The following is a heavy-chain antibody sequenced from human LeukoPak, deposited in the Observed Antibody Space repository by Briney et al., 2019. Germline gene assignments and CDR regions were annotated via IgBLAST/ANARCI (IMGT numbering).Heavy chain of an antibody. CDR1: GGTFSSYA. V-gene: IGHV1-2*02. J-gene: IGHJ4*02. CDR3: ARIPFVQVPAADDDY. D-gene: IGHD2-2*01. Sequence: ASVKVSCKASGGTFSSYAISWVRQAPGQGLEWMGWINPNSGGTNYAQKFQGRVTMTRDTSISTAYMELSRLRSDDTAVYYCARIPFVQVPAADDDYWGQGTLVTVSS. CDR2: INPNSGGT.